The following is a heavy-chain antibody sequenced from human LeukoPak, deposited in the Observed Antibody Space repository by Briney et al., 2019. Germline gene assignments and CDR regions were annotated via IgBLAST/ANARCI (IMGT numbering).Heavy chain of an antibody. D-gene: IGHD2-15*01. Sequence: SETLSLTCALSDASIRGTFYWAWFRQPPGKALEWTGTVFHLQTVRTFSNPSLGSRISMSLDTSLNEFYLNLTSVTAAGTALYFCGRVLNTPKLLDSWGRGTLVTVSS. V-gene: IGHV4-38-2*01. CDR3: GRVLNTPKLLDS. J-gene: IGHJ4*02. CDR1: DASIRGTFY. CDR2: VFHLQTVRT.